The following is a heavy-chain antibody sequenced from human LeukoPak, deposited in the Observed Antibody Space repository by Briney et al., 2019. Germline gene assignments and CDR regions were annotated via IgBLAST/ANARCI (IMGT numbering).Heavy chain of an antibody. D-gene: IGHD6-13*01. Sequence: SETLSLTCTVSGGSMSPYHWGWIRQPPGKGLEWTGYIYYSGTTNYNPSLKSRVTISVDTSKNQFSLKLSSVTAADTAVYYCARGVYIAAAQYGYWGQGTLVSVSS. J-gene: IGHJ4*02. V-gene: IGHV4-59*01. CDR2: IYYSGTT. CDR1: GGSMSPYH. CDR3: ARGVYIAAAQYGY.